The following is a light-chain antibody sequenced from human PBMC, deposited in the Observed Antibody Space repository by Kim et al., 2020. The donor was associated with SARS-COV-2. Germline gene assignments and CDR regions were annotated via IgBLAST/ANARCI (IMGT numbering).Light chain of an antibody. J-gene: IGKJ4*01. CDR3: QEDGSEPLN. CDR1: QTVISNY. Sequence: EIVLTQSPGTLSLSPGERATLACRASQTVISNYLAWYQQEPGQAPRLLIYGASSRTTGIPDRFSGSGSGTDFTLTISSLEPEDFAVYNCQEDGSEPLNIGGG. CDR2: GAS. V-gene: IGKV3-20*01.